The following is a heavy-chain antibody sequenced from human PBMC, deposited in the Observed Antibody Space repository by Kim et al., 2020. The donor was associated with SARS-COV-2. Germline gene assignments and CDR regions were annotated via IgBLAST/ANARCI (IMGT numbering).Heavy chain of an antibody. D-gene: IGHD3-16*01. J-gene: IGHJ4*02. Sequence: YFHPSLKRRVTISVDTSKKQFYLKLTSVTAADTAVYYCARRSRGDGSPGYWGQGTLVTVSS. CDR3: ARRSRGDGSPGY. V-gene: IGHV4-39*01.